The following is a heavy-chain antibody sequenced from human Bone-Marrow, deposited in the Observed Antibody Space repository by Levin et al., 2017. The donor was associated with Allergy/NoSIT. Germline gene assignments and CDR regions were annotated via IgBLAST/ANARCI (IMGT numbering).Heavy chain of an antibody. D-gene: IGHD3-10*01. CDR2: INAGGGNT. CDR3: ARDDSTTWYGGIDY. CDR1: GYSFSSYG. V-gene: IGHV1-3*01. J-gene: IGHJ4*02. Sequence: GESLKISCQASGYSFSSYGLHWVRQAPGQRPEWMGWINAGGGNTEYSQKFQGRVTITRDTSANTAFMELSDLRSEDTAVYYCARDDSTTWYGGIDYWGQGTLVSVSS.